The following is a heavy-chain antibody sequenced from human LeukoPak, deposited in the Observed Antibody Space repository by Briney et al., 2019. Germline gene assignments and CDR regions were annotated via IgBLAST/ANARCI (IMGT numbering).Heavy chain of an antibody. CDR1: GGSISSGGYS. Sequence: PSETLSLTCAVSGGSISSGGYSWSWIRQPPGKGLEWIGYTYHSGSTYYNPSLKSRVTISVDRSKNQFSLKLSSVTAADTAVYYCARQPLARYSYDPTPFDIWGQGTMVTVSS. D-gene: IGHD5-18*01. CDR2: TYHSGST. J-gene: IGHJ3*02. V-gene: IGHV4-30-2*01. CDR3: ARQPLARYSYDPTPFDI.